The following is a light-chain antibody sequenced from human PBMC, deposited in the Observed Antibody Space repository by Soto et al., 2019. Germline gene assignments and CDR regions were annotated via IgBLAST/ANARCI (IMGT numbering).Light chain of an antibody. V-gene: IGKV1-39*01. CDR2: AAS. J-gene: IGKJ4*01. CDR1: QGISTY. CDR3: QQTYSSPLT. Sequence: DIQMTQSPSSLSASVGDRVTITCRASQGISTYLNWYLQKPGKAPKLLIYAASSLQSGVPSRFSGSGSGTDFTLTISSVQPEDFATYYCQQTYSSPLTFGGGTKVDIK.